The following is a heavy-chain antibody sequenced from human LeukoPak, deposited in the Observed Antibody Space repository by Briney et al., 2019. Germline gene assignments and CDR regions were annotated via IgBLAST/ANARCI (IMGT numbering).Heavy chain of an antibody. V-gene: IGHV3-30*18. D-gene: IGHD2-15*01. CDR2: ISLDGNTK. CDR1: GFPFSNYG. Sequence: GGSLRLSCAASGFPFSNYGMHWVRQAPGKGLEWVALISLDGNTKYYADSVKGRFTISRDNSKNTLYLQMSSLRAEDTAIYFCAKELRRSPTYYFDYWGQGTLVTVSS. J-gene: IGHJ4*02. CDR3: AKELRRSPTYYFDY.